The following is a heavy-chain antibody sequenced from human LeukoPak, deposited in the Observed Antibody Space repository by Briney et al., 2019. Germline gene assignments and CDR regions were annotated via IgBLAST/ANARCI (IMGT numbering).Heavy chain of an antibody. D-gene: IGHD1-1*01. CDR3: ARGGAVGGKXQH. J-gene: IGHJ1*01. CDR2: IKQDGREQ. V-gene: IGHV3-7*01. Sequence: GGSLRLSCAASGFTFTTYWMSWVRQAPGKGLEWVANIKQDGREQYYADSVKGRFTISGDNAKNSLYLQMNSLRAEDTAVYYCARGGAVGGKXQHWGQGTLVTVSS. CDR1: GFTFTTYW.